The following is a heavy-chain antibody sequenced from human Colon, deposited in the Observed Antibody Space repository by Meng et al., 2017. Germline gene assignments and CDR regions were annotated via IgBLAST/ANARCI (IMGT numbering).Heavy chain of an antibody. CDR3: ARMSVGAKRGRDY. CDR1: GGFISTTDW. D-gene: IGHD1-26*01. J-gene: IGHJ4*02. V-gene: IGHV4-4*02. Sequence: QMQLQQSGPGLVKPSGTLSLTCAVSGGFISTTDWWTWVRQPPGKGLEWIGDIYHSGTTMSNPSLKSRLSMSIDKSLNQFSLELTSVTAADTAVYYCARMSVGAKRGRDYWGQGTLVTVSS. CDR2: IYHSGTT.